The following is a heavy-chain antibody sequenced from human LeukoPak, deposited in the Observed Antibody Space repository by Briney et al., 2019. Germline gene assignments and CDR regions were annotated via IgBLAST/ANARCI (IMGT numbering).Heavy chain of an antibody. Sequence: PSETLSLTCTVSGGSISSYYWSWIRQPPGKGLVWIGYIYYSGSTNYNPSLKSRVAISVDTSKNQFSLKLSSVTAADTAVYHCARAGQYYDILTGSIYYYYGIDVWGNGTTVTVSS. CDR3: ARAGQYYDILTGSIYYYYGIDV. D-gene: IGHD3-9*01. V-gene: IGHV4-59*01. J-gene: IGHJ6*04. CDR2: IYYSGST. CDR1: GGSISSYY.